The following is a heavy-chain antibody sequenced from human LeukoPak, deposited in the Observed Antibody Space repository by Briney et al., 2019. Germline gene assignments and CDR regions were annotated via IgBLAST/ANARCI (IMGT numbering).Heavy chain of an antibody. D-gene: IGHD4-17*01. CDR2: IKQDGSEK. CDR3: ARGRDDYGDGWFDP. V-gene: IGHV3-7*01. CDR1: GFTFSSYW. Sequence: GGSLRLSCAASGFTFSSYWMSWVRQAPGKGLEWVANIKQDGSEKYYVDSVKGRFTISRDNAKNSLYLQMNSLRAEDTAVYYCARGRDDYGDGWFDPWGQGTLVTVSS. J-gene: IGHJ5*02.